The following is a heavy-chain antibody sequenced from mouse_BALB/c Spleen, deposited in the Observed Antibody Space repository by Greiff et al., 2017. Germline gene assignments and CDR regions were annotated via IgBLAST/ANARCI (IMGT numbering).Heavy chain of an antibody. CDR1: GFTFSSYA. J-gene: IGHJ4*01. Sequence: EVKVVESGGGLVKPGWSLKLSCAASGFTFSSYAMSWVRQTPEKRLEWVASISSGGSTYYPDSVMGRFTISRDNARNILYLQMSSLRSEDTAMYYCASYYYGGAMDYWGQGTSVTVSS. CDR3: ASYYYGGAMDY. D-gene: IGHD1-1*01. V-gene: IGHV5-6-5*01. CDR2: ISSGGST.